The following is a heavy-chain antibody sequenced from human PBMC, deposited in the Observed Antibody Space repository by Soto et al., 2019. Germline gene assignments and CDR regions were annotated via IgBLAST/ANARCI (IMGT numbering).Heavy chain of an antibody. CDR3: AATNCSSTSCHIRYYYYYYGMDV. J-gene: IGHJ6*02. CDR2: IVVGSGNT. CDR1: GFTFTSSA. D-gene: IGHD2-2*02. Sequence: EASVKVSCKASGFTFTSSAVQWVRQARGQRLEWIGWIVVGSGNTNYAQKFQERVTITRDMSTSTAYMELSSLRSEDTAVYYCAATNCSSTSCHIRYYYYYYGMDVWGQGTTVTVSS. V-gene: IGHV1-58*01.